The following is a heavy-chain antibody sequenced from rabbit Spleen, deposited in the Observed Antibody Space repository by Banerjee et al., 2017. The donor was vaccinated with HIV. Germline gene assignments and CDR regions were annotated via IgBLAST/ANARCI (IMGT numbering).Heavy chain of an antibody. CDR3: ARDTGSSFSSYGMDL. Sequence: QSLEESGGDLVKPGASLTLTCTASGVSFSSDQYMSWVRQAPGKGLEWIACIEGGGSAFTYFASWAKGRFTISKTSSTTVTLQMTSLTAADTATYFCARDTGSSFSSYGMDLWGPGTLVTVS. CDR2: IEGGGSAFT. D-gene: IGHD8-1*01. CDR1: GVSFSSDQY. J-gene: IGHJ6*01. V-gene: IGHV1S40*01.